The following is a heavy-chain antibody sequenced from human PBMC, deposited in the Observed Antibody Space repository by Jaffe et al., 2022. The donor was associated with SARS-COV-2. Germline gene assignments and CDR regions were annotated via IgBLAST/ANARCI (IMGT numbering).Heavy chain of an antibody. CDR2: IHSSGTT. Sequence: QVQLQESGPGLVKPSQTLSLTCSVSGGSISSGGYYWNWVRQHPGKGLEWIAYIHSSGTTYYNPSLQSRVTIYLDTSKYQLSLKLSSVTDADTAVYYCVRDNNNDKSGIGSFDLWGQGTRVTVAS. J-gene: IGHJ4*02. CDR3: VRDNNNDKSGIGSFDL. V-gene: IGHV4-31*03. CDR1: GGSISSGGYY. D-gene: IGHD3-10*01.